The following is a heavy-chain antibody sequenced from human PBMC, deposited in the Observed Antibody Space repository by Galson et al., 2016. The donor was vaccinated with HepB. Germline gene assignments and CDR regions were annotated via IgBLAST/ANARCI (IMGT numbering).Heavy chain of an antibody. Sequence: SLRLSCASSGFTFSNYGMHWVRQAPGEGLEWVAVIWYDGSNQYYADSVKGRFTISRDNSKNTLYLQMNSLRAEDTAVYYCARDPEMAASFDYGGQGTLITVSS. CDR2: IWYDGSNQ. CDR3: ARDPEMAASFDY. CDR1: GFTFSNYG. V-gene: IGHV3-33*01. D-gene: IGHD5-24*01. J-gene: IGHJ4*02.